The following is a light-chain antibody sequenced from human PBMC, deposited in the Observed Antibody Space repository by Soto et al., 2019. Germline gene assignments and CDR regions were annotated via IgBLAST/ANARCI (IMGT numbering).Light chain of an antibody. Sequence: QSALTQPRSVSGSPGQSVTISCTGTSSDVGGYNYVSWYQQQPGKAPKLVISDVSNRPSGVSDRFSGSKSGNTASLTISGLQTEDEADYYCASYTTSSTYVFGTGTKVTVL. CDR2: DVS. J-gene: IGLJ1*01. CDR1: SSDVGGYNY. CDR3: ASYTTSSTYV. V-gene: IGLV2-11*01.